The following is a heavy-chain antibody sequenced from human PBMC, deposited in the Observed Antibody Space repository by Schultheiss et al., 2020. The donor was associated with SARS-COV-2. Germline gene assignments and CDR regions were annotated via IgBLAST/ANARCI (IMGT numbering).Heavy chain of an antibody. D-gene: IGHD3-16*01. CDR1: GGSISSGSYY. J-gene: IGHJ4*02. V-gene: IGHV4-61*02. CDR2: IYTSGST. CDR3: ARVFGAEGVDY. Sequence: LRLSCTVSGGSISSGSYYWSWIRQPAGKGLEWIGRIYTSGSTNYNPSLKSRVTISVDTSKNQFSLKLSSVTAADTAVYYCARVFGAEGVDYWGQGTLVTVSS.